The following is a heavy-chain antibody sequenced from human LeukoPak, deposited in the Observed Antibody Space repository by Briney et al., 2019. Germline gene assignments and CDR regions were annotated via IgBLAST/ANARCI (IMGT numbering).Heavy chain of an antibody. CDR3: ARGRTTVVTPYYFDY. CDR2: IYHSGST. D-gene: IGHD4-23*01. Sequence: SETLSLTCALSCGSLSSAGYSWSWLRQPPGNGLDWLGYIYHSGSTFYNPSLKSRVTISVDRSKNQFSLKLSSVTAADTAVYYCARGRTTVVTPYYFDYWGQGTLVTVSS. CDR1: CGSLSSAGYS. J-gene: IGHJ4*02. V-gene: IGHV4-30-2*01.